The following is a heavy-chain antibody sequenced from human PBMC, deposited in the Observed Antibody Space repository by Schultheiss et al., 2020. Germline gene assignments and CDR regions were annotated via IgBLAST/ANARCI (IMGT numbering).Heavy chain of an antibody. CDR3: ARGGWAYGSGYFDY. Sequence: TLSLTCTVSGGSISSYYWSWIRQPPGKGLEWIGYIYYSGSTNYNPSLKSRVTISVDTSKNQFSLQLNSVTPEDTAVYYCARGGWAYGSGYFDYWGQGTLVTVSS. CDR2: IYYSGST. D-gene: IGHD3-10*01. CDR1: GGSISSYY. V-gene: IGHV4-59*12. J-gene: IGHJ4*02.